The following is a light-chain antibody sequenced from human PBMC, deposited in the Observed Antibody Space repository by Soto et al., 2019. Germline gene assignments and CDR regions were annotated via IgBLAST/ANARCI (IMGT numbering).Light chain of an antibody. CDR1: SSDSGSYNY. CDR2: EVN. J-gene: IGLJ1*01. Sequence: QSALTQPASVSGSPGQSITFSCTGTSSDSGSYNYVSWYQQHPGKAPKLMIYEVNNRPSGVSNRFSGSKSANTASLTISGLRAEDEADYYCSSYSSSATSYVFGSGTKLTVL. CDR3: SSYSSSATSYV. V-gene: IGLV2-14*03.